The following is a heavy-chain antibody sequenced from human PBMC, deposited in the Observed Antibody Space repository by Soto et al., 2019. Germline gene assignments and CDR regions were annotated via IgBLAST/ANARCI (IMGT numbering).Heavy chain of an antibody. CDR3: AKDRGQWLDPYFDY. CDR2: ISGSGGST. Sequence: EVQLLESGGGLVQPGGSLRLSCAASGFTFSSYAMSWVRQAPGKGLEWVSAISGSGGSTYYADSVKGRFTISRDNSKNTLYLQLNSLTAEDTAVYYCAKDRGQWLDPYFDYCAHGTLVTVSS. J-gene: IGHJ4*01. CDR1: GFTFSSYA. V-gene: IGHV3-23*01. D-gene: IGHD6-19*01.